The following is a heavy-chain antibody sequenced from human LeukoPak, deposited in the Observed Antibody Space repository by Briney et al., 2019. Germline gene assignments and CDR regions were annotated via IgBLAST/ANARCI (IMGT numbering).Heavy chain of an antibody. V-gene: IGHV3-64D*06. J-gene: IGHJ4*02. CDR3: VKGVVVVTARAFDY. CDR1: GSTFSTYA. D-gene: IGHD2-21*02. CDR2: ISSNGGST. Sequence: GGSLRLSCSASGSTFSTYAMHWVRQAPGKGPEYVSAISSNGGSTYYADSVKGRFTISRDNSKNTLYLQMSSLRAEDTAVYYCVKGVVVVTARAFDYWGQGTLVTVSS.